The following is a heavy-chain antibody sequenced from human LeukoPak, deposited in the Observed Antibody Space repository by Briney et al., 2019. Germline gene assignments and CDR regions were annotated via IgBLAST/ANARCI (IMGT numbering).Heavy chain of an antibody. Sequence: GGSLRLSCAASGFTFSSYAMHWVRQAPGKGLEWVAVISYDGSSKYYADSVKGRFTISRDNSKNTLYLQMNSLRAEDTAVYYCARSSGYFNYYFDYWGQGTPVTVSS. CDR1: GFTFSSYA. J-gene: IGHJ4*02. V-gene: IGHV3-30-3*01. D-gene: IGHD3-22*01. CDR3: ARSSGYFNYYFDY. CDR2: ISYDGSSK.